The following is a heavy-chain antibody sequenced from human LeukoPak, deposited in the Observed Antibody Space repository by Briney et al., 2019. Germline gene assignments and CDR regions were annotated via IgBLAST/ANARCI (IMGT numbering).Heavy chain of an antibody. CDR3: AKGCYSSDSCCNDY. CDR2: IFYDGSNK. J-gene: IGHJ4*02. Sequence: PGGSLRLSCAASGFIFRTYGMQWVRQAPGKGLEWVAFIFYDGSNKYYADSVKGRFTISRDNSKNTVYLQMNSLRTDDTAVYYCAKGCYSSDSCCNDYWGQGTLVTVSS. D-gene: IGHD2-15*01. V-gene: IGHV3-30*02. CDR1: GFIFRTYG.